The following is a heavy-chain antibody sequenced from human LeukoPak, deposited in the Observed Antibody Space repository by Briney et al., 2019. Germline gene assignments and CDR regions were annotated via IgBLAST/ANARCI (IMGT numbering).Heavy chain of an antibody. V-gene: IGHV4-59*08. CDR2: IYYSGST. Sequence: PSETLSLTCTVSGGSISSYYWSWIRQPPGKGLEWIGYIYYSGSTNYNPSLKSRVTISVDTSKNQFSLKLSSVTAADTAVYYCARQYYYGSGSYYSFDYWGQGTLVTVSS. CDR3: ARQYYYGSGSYYSFDY. CDR1: GGSISSYY. J-gene: IGHJ4*02. D-gene: IGHD3-10*01.